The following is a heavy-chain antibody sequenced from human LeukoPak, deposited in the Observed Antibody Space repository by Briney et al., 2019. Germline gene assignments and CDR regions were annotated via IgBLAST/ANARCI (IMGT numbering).Heavy chain of an antibody. Sequence: PGGSLRLSCAASGFTFSDYYMSWIRQAPGKGLEWVSYISSSGSTIYYADSVKGRFTISRDNAKNSLYLQMNSLRAEDTAVYYCARDRHYCSSTSFRVRGYDFWSGYYMGGNFDYWGQGTLVTVSS. V-gene: IGHV3-11*01. CDR2: ISSSGSTI. D-gene: IGHD3-3*01. J-gene: IGHJ4*02. CDR3: ARDRHYCSSTSFRVRGYDFWSGYYMGGNFDY. CDR1: GFTFSDYY.